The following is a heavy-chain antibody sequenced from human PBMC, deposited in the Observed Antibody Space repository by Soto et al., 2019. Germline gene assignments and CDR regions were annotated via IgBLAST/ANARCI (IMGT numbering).Heavy chain of an antibody. J-gene: IGHJ4*02. CDR2: IKSKTDGGTT. CDR1: GFTFSNAW. D-gene: IGHD3-22*01. V-gene: IGHV3-15*05. Sequence: PGGSLRLSCAASGFTFSNAWMSWVRQAPGKGLEWVGHIKSKTDGGTTDYAAPVKGRFTISRDDSKNTLYLQMNSLKTEDTAVYYCTTDHEGHNSSGYRDYWGQGTLVTVS. CDR3: TTDHEGHNSSGYRDY.